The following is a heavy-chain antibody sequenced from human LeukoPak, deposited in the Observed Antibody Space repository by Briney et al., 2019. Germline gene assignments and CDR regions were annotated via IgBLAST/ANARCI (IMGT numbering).Heavy chain of an antibody. J-gene: IGHJ3*02. CDR1: SYTFTSYA. V-gene: IGHV3-30-3*02. CDR3: TSPNPYYEDAFDI. D-gene: IGHD3-22*01. Sequence: PGRSLRPSCAPSSYTFTSYAMQCARQAPGKGMGWVAVISYDGSNKYYAGSVKGRFTISRDNSKNTMYLQMNSLRAEDTAVYYCTSPNPYYEDAFDIWGQGTMVTVSS. CDR2: ISYDGSNK.